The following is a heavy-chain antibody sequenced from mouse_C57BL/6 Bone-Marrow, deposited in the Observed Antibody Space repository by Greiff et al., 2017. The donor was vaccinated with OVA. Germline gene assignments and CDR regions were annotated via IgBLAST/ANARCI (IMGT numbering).Heavy chain of an antibody. Sequence: QVQLKESGAELVKPGASVKLSCKASGYTFTSYWMHWVKQRPGQGLEWIGMIHPNSGSTNYNEKFKSKATLTVDKSSSTAYMQLSSLTSEDSAVYYCARRVVARNYFDYWGQGTTLTVSS. D-gene: IGHD1-1*01. V-gene: IGHV1-64*01. CDR1: GYTFTSYW. CDR2: IHPNSGST. J-gene: IGHJ2*01. CDR3: ARRVVARNYFDY.